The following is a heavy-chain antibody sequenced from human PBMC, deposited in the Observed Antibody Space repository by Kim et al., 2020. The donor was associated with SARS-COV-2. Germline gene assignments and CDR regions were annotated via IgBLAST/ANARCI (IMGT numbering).Heavy chain of an antibody. J-gene: IGHJ4*02. Sequence: QGRVTMTRDTSTSTVYMELSSLRSEDTAVYYCARTHKLGYYYDSSGPFDYWGQGTLVTVSS. V-gene: IGHV1-46*01. D-gene: IGHD3-22*01. CDR3: ARTHKLGYYYDSSGPFDY.